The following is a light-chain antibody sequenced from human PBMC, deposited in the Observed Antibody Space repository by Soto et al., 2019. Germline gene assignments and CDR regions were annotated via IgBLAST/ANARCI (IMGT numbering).Light chain of an antibody. CDR3: MQALQPPPIT. V-gene: IGKV2-28*01. J-gene: IGKJ5*01. CDR1: QSLLHSTGYNF. CDR2: LAS. Sequence: DIVMTQSPLSLPVTPGEPASISCRSSQSLLHSTGYNFLDWYLQKPGQSPQLLISLASNRASWVPARFSGSGSGTDFTLKISRVEAEDVGIYYCMQALQPPPITFGHGTRLEIK.